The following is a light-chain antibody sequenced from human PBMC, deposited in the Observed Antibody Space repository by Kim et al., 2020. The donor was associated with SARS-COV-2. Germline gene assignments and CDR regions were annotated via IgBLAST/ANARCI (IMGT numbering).Light chain of an antibody. CDR2: GAS. CDR1: QSVSSSY. Sequence: LYPGERATPSCRASQSVSSSYLAWYQQKPGQAPRLLIYGASSRATGIPDRFSGSGSGTDFTLTISRLEPEDFAVYYCQQYGSSPYTFGQGTKLEIK. CDR3: QQYGSSPYT. J-gene: IGKJ2*01. V-gene: IGKV3-20*01.